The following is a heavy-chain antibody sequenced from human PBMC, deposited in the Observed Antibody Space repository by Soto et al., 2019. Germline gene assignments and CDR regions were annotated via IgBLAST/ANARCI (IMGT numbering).Heavy chain of an antibody. V-gene: IGHV4-34*01. D-gene: IGHD3-10*01. CDR1: GGSFSGPN. Sequence: QVQLQQWGAGLLKPSETLSLACAVYGGSFSGPNWSWIRQPPGKGLEWIGKINHSGSTNYNPSLKSRVTISIDMSKNQYSLKVTSVTAADTAVYYCARGWGFGFDPWGQGILVTVSS. J-gene: IGHJ5*02. CDR2: INHSGST. CDR3: ARGWGFGFDP.